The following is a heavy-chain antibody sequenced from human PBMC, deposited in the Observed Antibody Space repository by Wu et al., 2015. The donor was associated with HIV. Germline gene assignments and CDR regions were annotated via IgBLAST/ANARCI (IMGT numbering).Heavy chain of an antibody. V-gene: IGHV1-69*05. D-gene: IGHD6-19*01. CDR2: TIPLFGTR. CDR3: ATPRSPGFSSAWPTYFDY. Sequence: QVQLVQSGAEVKKPGSSVKISCRASGNTFNAINWVRQAPGQGLEWMGGTIPLFGTRDYAQIFQGRLTITTDESTSTAYMSLSSLRSEDTAVYYCATPRSPGFSSAWPTYFDYWGQGTLVTVSS. CDR1: GNTFNA. J-gene: IGHJ4*02.